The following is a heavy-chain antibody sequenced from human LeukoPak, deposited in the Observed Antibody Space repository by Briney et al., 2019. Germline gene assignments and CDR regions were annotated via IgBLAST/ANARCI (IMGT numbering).Heavy chain of an antibody. CDR2: IYYSGST. V-gene: IGHV4-31*03. CDR3: ATASTDPDAFDI. D-gene: IGHD2-2*01. Sequence: SSETLSLTCTVSGGSISSGGYYWSWIRQHPGKGLEWIGYIYYSGSTYYNPSLKSRVTISVDTSKNQFSLKLSSVTAADTAVYYCATASTDPDAFDIWGQGTMVTVSS. J-gene: IGHJ3*02. CDR1: GGSISSGGYY.